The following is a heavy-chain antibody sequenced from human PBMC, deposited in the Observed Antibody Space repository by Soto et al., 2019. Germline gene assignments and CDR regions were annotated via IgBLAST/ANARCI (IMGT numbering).Heavy chain of an antibody. D-gene: IGHD5-18*01. CDR2: ILPIFDTT. V-gene: IGHV1-69*01. CDR1: GGIFSSNA. J-gene: IGHJ4*02. CDR3: ATGGRGYSSDLRFYFEY. Sequence: QVQLVQSGAEVKKPGSSVKVSCQASGGIFSSNAISWVRQAPGQGLEWMGGILPIFDTTHYAQKFQGRVTITADETTSTDYMELSSMESEETAFYYSATGGRGYSSDLRFYFEYWGQGTMVTVSS.